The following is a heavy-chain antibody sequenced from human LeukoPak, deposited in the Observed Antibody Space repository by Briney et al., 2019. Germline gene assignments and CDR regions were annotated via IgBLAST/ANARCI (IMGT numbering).Heavy chain of an antibody. CDR1: GYTFTGYY. CDR2: ISAYNGNT. J-gene: IGHJ4*02. CDR3: ARAVCGGDCYSGFDY. Sequence: ASVKVSCKASGYTFTGYYMHWVRQAPGQGLEWMGWISAYNGNTNYAQKLQGRVTMTTDTSTSTAYMELRSLRSDDTAVYYCARAVCGGDCYSGFDYWGQGTLVTVSS. V-gene: IGHV1-18*04. D-gene: IGHD2-21*01.